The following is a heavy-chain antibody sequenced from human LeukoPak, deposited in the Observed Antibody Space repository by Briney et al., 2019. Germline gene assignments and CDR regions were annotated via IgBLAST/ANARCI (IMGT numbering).Heavy chain of an antibody. CDR3: ARDPTTVTKGFGI. CDR2: IYHSGST. J-gene: IGHJ3*02. Sequence: SQTLSLTCAVSGGSISSGGYSWSWIRQPPGKGLEWIGYIYHSGSTYYNPSLKSRVTISVDTSKNQFSLKLSSVTAADTAVYYCARDPTTVTKGFGIWGQGTMVTVSS. D-gene: IGHD4-17*01. CDR1: GGSISSGGYS. V-gene: IGHV4-30-2*01.